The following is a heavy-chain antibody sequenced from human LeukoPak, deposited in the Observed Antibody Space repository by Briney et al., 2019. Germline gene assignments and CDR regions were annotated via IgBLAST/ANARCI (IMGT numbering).Heavy chain of an antibody. Sequence: GASVKVSCKASGYTFTSYDINWGRKATRQVLVWMGCMNPNSGNTGYAQKFQGRVTMTRNTSISTAYMELSSLRSEDTAVYYCARAYWNYEPPSYYYNGMDVWGQGTTVTVSS. V-gene: IGHV1-8*01. CDR3: ARAYWNYEPPSYYYNGMDV. D-gene: IGHD1-7*01. J-gene: IGHJ6*02. CDR1: GYTFTSYD. CDR2: MNPNSGNT.